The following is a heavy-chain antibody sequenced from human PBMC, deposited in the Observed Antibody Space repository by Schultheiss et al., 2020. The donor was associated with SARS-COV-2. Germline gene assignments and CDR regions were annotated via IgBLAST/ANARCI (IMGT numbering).Heavy chain of an antibody. CDR1: GGSFSDSY. CDR3: ARTTVTVAVDY. J-gene: IGHJ4*02. CDR2: IYYSGST. D-gene: IGHD4-17*01. Sequence: SETLSLTCAVYGGSFSDSYWSWIRQPPGKGLEWIGYIYYSGSTNYNPSLKSRVTISVDKSKNQFSLKLSSVTAADTAVYYCARTTVTVAVDYWGQGTLVTVSS. V-gene: IGHV4-59*12.